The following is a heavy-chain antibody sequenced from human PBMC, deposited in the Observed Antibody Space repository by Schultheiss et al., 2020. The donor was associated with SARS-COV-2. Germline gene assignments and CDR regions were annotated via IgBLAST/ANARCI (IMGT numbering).Heavy chain of an antibody. CDR1: GFTFSSYG. V-gene: IGHV3-30*02. CDR3: ARDSGYSSSWSDY. J-gene: IGHJ4*02. Sequence: GGSLRLSCAASGFTFSSYGMHWVRQAPGKGLEWVAFIWYDGSNKYYADSVKGRFTISRDNSKNTLYLQMNSLRAEDTAVYYCARDSGYSSSWSDYWGQGTLVTVSS. D-gene: IGHD6-13*01. CDR2: IWYDGSNK.